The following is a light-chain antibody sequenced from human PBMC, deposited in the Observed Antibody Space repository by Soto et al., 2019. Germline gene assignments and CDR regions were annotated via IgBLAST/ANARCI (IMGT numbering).Light chain of an antibody. Sequence: DIQMTQSPSSLSASVGDRVTITCRASQGITYYLAWYQQKPGKVPKLLSYAASTLQSGIPSRFSGGGPGADFTLTISSLQPEDGATYYCQNYNSAPLTFGGGTNVEIK. CDR1: QGITYY. CDR3: QNYNSAPLT. V-gene: IGKV1-27*01. J-gene: IGKJ4*01. CDR2: AAS.